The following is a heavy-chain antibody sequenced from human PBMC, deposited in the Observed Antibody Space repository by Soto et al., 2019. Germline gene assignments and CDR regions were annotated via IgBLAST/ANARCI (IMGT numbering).Heavy chain of an antibody. J-gene: IGHJ5*02. CDR3: ATSGAHIVVVTGVRGWFDP. D-gene: IGHD2-21*02. CDR2: IIPIFGTA. CDR1: GGTFSSYA. Sequence: GASVKVSCKASGGTFSSYAISWVLQAPGQGLEWMGGIIPIFGTANYAQKFQGRVTITADESTSTAYMELSSLRSEDTAVYYCATSGAHIVVVTGVRGWFDPWGQGTLVTVSS. V-gene: IGHV1-69*13.